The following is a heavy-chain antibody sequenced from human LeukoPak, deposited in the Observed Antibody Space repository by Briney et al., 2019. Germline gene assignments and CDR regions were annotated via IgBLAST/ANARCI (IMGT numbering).Heavy chain of an antibody. J-gene: IGHJ4*02. CDR3: ARAHHRVPFDY. CDR1: GGSISSYY. CDR2: IYYSGST. Sequence: SETLSLTCTVSGGSISSYYWSWIRQPPGKGLEWIGYIYYSGSTNYNPPLKSRVTISVDTSKNQFSLKLSSVTAADTAVYYCARAHHRVPFDYWGQGTLVTVSS. D-gene: IGHD1-14*01. V-gene: IGHV4-59*01.